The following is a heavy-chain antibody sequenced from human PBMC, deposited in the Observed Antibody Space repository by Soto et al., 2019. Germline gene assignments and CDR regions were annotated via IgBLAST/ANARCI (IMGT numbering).Heavy chain of an antibody. CDR3: AREETAWPLAYGLDV. Sequence: GGSLRLSCAASGFTFSNYAMSWVRQAPGKGLEWVALITGGGGTYYRDSVEGRFTISRDNSKHTLYLQISSLGGDDTAVYYCAREETAWPLAYGLDVWGQGTTVTVSS. V-gene: IGHV3-23*01. D-gene: IGHD2-21*02. CDR2: ITGGGGT. CDR1: GFTFSNYA. J-gene: IGHJ6*02.